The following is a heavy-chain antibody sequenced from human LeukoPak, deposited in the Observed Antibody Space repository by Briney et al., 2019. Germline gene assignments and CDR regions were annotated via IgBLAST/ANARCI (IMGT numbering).Heavy chain of an antibody. CDR2: MNPNSGNT. CDR1: GYTFTGYY. CDR3: ARVHYGDSRFDP. J-gene: IGHJ5*02. Sequence: ASVKVSCKASGYTFTGYYMHWVRQATGQGLEWMGWMNPNSGNTGYTQKFQGRVTMTRNTSISTAYMELSSLRSEDTAVYYCARVHYGDSRFDPWGQGTLVTVSS. D-gene: IGHD4-17*01. V-gene: IGHV1-8*02.